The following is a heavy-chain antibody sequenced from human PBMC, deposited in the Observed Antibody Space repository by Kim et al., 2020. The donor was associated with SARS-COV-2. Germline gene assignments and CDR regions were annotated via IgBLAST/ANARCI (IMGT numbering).Heavy chain of an antibody. J-gene: IGHJ3*02. Sequence: YTPALRSRVTIAVDTSKSQCSLKLSSMTAADTAVYYCRRLDSGSFDAFDIWGQGTMVTVSS. D-gene: IGHD6-6*01. CDR3: RRLDSGSFDAFDI. V-gene: IGHV4-34*01.